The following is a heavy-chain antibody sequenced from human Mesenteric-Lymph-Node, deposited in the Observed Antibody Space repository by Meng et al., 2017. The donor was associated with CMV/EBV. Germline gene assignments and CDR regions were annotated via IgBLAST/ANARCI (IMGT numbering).Heavy chain of an antibody. CDR2: INPSGGST. J-gene: IGHJ6*02. CDR1: EYTFTSYY. CDR3: ARDGLVVLAGGMDV. Sequence: ASVQVSCKASEYTFTSYYMHWVRQAPGQGLEWMGIINPSGGSTSYGQKFLGRVTMTRDTPTSTVYMELSSLRSEDTAVYYCARDGLVVLAGGMDVWGQGTTVTVSS. V-gene: IGHV1-46*01. D-gene: IGHD3-22*01.